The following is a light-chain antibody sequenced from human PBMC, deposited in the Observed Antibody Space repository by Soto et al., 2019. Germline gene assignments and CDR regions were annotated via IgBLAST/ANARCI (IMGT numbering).Light chain of an antibody. CDR3: AAWDDILNGYV. CDR2: SNY. Sequence: QSVLTQPPSVSGAPGQRVTISCTGSSSNIGASYDVHWYQQLPGTAPKLVIYSNYDRPSGVPDRFSGSTSGTSASLVIRGLQSEDEADYYCAAWDDILNGYVFGGGTKLTVL. V-gene: IGLV1-40*01. CDR1: SSNIGASYD. J-gene: IGLJ1*01.